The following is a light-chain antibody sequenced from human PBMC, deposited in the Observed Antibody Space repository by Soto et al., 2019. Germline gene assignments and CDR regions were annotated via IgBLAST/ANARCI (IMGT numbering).Light chain of an antibody. J-gene: IGKJ1*01. CDR2: SAS. CDR1: QSVGSN. V-gene: IGKV3-20*01. CDR3: QQYGSSPPWT. Sequence: EVVLTQSPATLSVSPGAGATLSCMASQSVGSNLAWYQQKPGQAPRVLIYSASTRATGIPARFSGSGSGTDFTLTISRLEPEDFAVYYCQQYGSSPPWTFGQGTKVDIK.